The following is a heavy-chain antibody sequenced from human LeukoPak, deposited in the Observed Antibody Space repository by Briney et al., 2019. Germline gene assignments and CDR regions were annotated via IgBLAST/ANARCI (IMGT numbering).Heavy chain of an antibody. CDR3: AKDWDIVATISERGGY. Sequence: GGSLRLSCAASGFTFSSYGMHWVRQAPGKGLEWVAFIRYDGSNKYYADSVKGRFAISRDNSKNTLYLQMNSLRAEDTAVYYCAKDWDIVATISERGGYWGQGTLVTVSP. V-gene: IGHV3-30*02. CDR1: GFTFSSYG. CDR2: IRYDGSNK. D-gene: IGHD5-12*01. J-gene: IGHJ4*02.